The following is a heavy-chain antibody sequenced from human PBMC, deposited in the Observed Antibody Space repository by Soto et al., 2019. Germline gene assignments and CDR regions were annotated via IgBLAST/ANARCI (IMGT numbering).Heavy chain of an antibody. CDR2: IKQDGSEE. V-gene: IGHV3-7*01. J-gene: IGHJ4*02. Sequence: EVQLVESGGGLVQPGGSLRLSCADSGFSSSPFWMTWVRQAPGKGLEWVALIKQDGSEELYVDSVKGRFTISRDNAKNSVYLQMDSLRVEDTAVYYCTGRSGWLQTHWGQGTLVTVSS. CDR3: TGRSGWLQTH. D-gene: IGHD6-19*01. CDR1: GFSSSPFW.